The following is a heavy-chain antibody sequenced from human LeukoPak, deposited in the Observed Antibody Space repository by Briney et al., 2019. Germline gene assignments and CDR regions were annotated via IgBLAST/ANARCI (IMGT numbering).Heavy chain of an antibody. CDR1: GGSISSGDYY. V-gene: IGHV4-30-4*01. Sequence: SETLSLTCTVSGGSISSGDYYWSWIRQPPGKGLEWIGYIYYSGSTYYNPSLKSRVTISVDTSKNQFSLKLSSVTAADTAVYYCARDEGPRYFDLWGRGTLVTVSS. J-gene: IGHJ2*01. CDR3: ARDEGPRYFDL. CDR2: IYYSGST.